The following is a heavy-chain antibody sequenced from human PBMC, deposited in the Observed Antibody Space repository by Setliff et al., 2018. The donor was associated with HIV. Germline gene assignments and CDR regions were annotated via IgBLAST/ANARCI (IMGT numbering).Heavy chain of an antibody. CDR2: INVKNVNT. CDR3: ARVSGWIYPIVNFYGFDV. D-gene: IGHD5-12*01. CDR1: GYTFNRYA. Sequence: ASVKVSCKTSGYTFNRYAISWVRQVPGQGLEWVGWINVKNVNTYYAQKFKGRVTMTTDTATNTAYMELRSLRFDDTAVYYCARVSGWIYPIVNFYGFDVWGQGTTVTVSS. J-gene: IGHJ6*02. V-gene: IGHV1-18*01.